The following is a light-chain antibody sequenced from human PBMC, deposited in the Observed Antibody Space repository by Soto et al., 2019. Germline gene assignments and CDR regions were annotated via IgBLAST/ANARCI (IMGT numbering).Light chain of an antibody. Sequence: DIQMTQSPSSLSASVGDRVTITCQASQDISNYLNWYQQKPGKPPNLLIYDASTLKSGVPSRFSGSRSGTNFTFTINSLQPEDIATYYCQQFHNFPPTFGPGTKV. CDR2: DAS. CDR3: QQFHNFPPT. J-gene: IGKJ3*01. V-gene: IGKV1-33*01. CDR1: QDISNY.